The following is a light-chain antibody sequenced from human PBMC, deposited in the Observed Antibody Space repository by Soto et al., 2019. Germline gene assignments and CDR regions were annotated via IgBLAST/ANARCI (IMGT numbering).Light chain of an antibody. CDR2: EVS. V-gene: IGLV2-14*01. J-gene: IGLJ2*01. CDR1: SSDVGGYNY. CDR3: SSYTSSSTLG. Sequence: QSALTQPASVSGSPGQSITISCTGTSSDVGGYNYVSWYQQHPGKAPKLMIYEVSNRPSAVSNRFSGSKSGNTASLTISGLQAEDEAEYYCSSYTSSSTLGFGGGTKLTVL.